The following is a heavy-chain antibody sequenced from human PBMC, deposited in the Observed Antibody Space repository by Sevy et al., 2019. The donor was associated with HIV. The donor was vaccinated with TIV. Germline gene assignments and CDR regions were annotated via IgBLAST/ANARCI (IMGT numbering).Heavy chain of an antibody. CDR3: ARNLHGDYVGYFDY. J-gene: IGHJ4*02. CDR1: GDSVSSDSGA. CDR2: AYYRSKWYN. V-gene: IGHV6-1*01. Sequence: SQTLSLTCAISGDSVSSDSGAWNWIRQSPSRGLEWLGRAYYRSKWYNDYAVSVKSRITINPDTSKNQFSLQLNSVPPEDTAVYYCARNLHGDYVGYFDYWGQGTLVTVSS. D-gene: IGHD4-17*01.